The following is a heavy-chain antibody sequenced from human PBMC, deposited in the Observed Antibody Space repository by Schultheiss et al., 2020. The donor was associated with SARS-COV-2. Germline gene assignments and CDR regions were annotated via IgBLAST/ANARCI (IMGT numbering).Heavy chain of an antibody. V-gene: IGHV3-64*02. J-gene: IGHJ6*02. CDR3: AKGNYGMDV. Sequence: GESLKISCAASGFTFSSYAMHWVRQAPGKGLEYVSAISSNGGSTYYADSVKGRFTISRDNSKNTLYLQMGSLRAEDMAVYYCAKGNYGMDVWGQGTTVTVSS. CDR2: ISSNGGST. CDR1: GFTFSSYA. D-gene: IGHD6-13*01.